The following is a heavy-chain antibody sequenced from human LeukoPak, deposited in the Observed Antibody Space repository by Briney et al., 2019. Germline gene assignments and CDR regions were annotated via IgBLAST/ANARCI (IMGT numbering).Heavy chain of an antibody. J-gene: IGHJ6*02. V-gene: IGHV3-33*01. CDR2: IWYDGSNK. D-gene: IGHD5-18*01. Sequence: GGSLRLSCAASGFTFSSYGMTWVRQAPGKGLEWVAVIWYDGSNKYYADSVKGRFTISRDNSKNTLYLQMNSLRAEDTAVYYCARGLPRYYYYYYGMDVWGQGTTVTVSS. CDR1: GFTFSSYG. CDR3: ARGLPRYYYYYYGMDV.